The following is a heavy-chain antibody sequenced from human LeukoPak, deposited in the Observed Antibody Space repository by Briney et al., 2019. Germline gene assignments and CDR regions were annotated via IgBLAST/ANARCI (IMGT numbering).Heavy chain of an antibody. V-gene: IGHV3-15*01. CDR1: GFTFSNAW. Sequence: GGSLRLSCAASGFTFSNAWMSWVRQAPGKGLEWVGRIKSKTDGGTTHYADSVKGRFTISRDNAKNSLYLQMNSLRAEDTAVYYCAREKGTYYYYMDVWGKGTTVTVSS. CDR3: AREKGTYYYYMDV. J-gene: IGHJ6*03. D-gene: IGHD1-1*01. CDR2: IKSKTDGGTT.